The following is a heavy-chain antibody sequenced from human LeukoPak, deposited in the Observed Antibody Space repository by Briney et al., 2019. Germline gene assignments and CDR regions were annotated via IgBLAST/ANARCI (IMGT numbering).Heavy chain of an antibody. J-gene: IGHJ4*02. Sequence: GASVKVSCKVSGYTLTELSMHWVRQAPGKGLEWMGGFDPGDGETIYAQKFQGRVTMTEDTSTDTAYMELSSLRSEDTAVYYCATAPSRVYDFWSGYYFDYWGQGTLVTVSS. CDR1: GYTLTELS. V-gene: IGHV1-24*01. D-gene: IGHD3-3*01. CDR2: FDPGDGET. CDR3: ATAPSRVYDFWSGYYFDY.